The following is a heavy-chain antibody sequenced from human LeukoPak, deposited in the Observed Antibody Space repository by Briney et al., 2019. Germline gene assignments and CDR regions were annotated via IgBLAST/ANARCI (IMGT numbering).Heavy chain of an antibody. CDR3: ARDSPLRGILTGYSSNWFDP. CDR2: IYYTGTT. J-gene: IGHJ5*02. V-gene: IGHV4-31*03. CDR1: GGSINVGGCY. Sequence: SQTLSLTCSVSGGSINVGGCYWSWIRQHPGKGLGWIGYIYYTGTTDYNPSLESRVAISIDTSKNQFSLKLSSVTAADTAVYYCARDSPLRGILTGYSSNWFDPWGQGTLVTVSS. D-gene: IGHD3-9*01.